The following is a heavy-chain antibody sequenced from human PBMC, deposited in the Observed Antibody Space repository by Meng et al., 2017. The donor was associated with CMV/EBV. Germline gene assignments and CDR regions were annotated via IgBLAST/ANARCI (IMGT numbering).Heavy chain of an antibody. J-gene: IGHJ4*02. D-gene: IGHD3-22*01. CDR1: GGSISSYY. CDR2: IYTSGST. CDR3: ARGGLYYYDSSGHFDY. V-gene: IGHV4-4*07. Sequence: QVQLQGSGPGLGKPSETLSLTCTVSGGSISSYYWSWIRQPAGKGLEWIGRIYTSGSTNYNPSLKSRVTMSVDTSKNQFSLKLSSVTAADTAVYYCARGGLYYYDSSGHFDYWGQGTLVTVSS.